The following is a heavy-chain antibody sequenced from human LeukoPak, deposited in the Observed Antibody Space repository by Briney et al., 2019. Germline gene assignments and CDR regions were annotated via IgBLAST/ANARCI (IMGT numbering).Heavy chain of an antibody. CDR1: GFTFSVYT. V-gene: IGHV3-30-3*01. CDR2: MSSDGSNK. Sequence: GGSLRLSCAASGFTFSVYTIHWVRQAPGKGLEWVAVMSSDGSNKYYADSVKGRFTISRDNSRNTMYLQMNSLRAEDTAVYYCARALSSGWSHAFDTWGQGTMVTVSS. J-gene: IGHJ3*02. D-gene: IGHD6-19*01. CDR3: ARALSSGWSHAFDT.